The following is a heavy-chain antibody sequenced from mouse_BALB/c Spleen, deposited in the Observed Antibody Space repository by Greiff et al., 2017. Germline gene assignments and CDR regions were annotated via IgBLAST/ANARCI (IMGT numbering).Heavy chain of an antibody. CDR2: ISSGGSYT. CDR1: GFTFSSYA. V-gene: IGHV5-9-4*01. CDR3: ARERFAY. J-gene: IGHJ3*01. Sequence: EVKLQESGGGLVKPGGSLKLSCAASGFTFSSYAMSWVRQSPEKRLEWVAEISSGGSYTYYPDTVTGRFTISRDNAKNTLYLEMSSLRSEDTAMYYCARERFAYWGQGTLVTVSA.